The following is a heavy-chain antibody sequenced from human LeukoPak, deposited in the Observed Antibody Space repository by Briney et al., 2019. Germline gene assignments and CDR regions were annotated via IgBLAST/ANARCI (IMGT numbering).Heavy chain of an antibody. CDR1: GFSFNNYG. D-gene: IGHD6-13*01. J-gene: IGHJ4*02. V-gene: IGHV3-30*18. CDR3: AKRGYSSGWYNYLIDY. CDR2: IPNDGNNK. Sequence: PGGSLRLSCAVSGFSFNNYGMHWVRQAPGKGLEWVAVIPNDGNNKNYADSVKDRFTISRDNSKNTLYLEMNSLREEDTAVYYCAKRGYSSGWYNYLIDYWGQGTLVTVSS.